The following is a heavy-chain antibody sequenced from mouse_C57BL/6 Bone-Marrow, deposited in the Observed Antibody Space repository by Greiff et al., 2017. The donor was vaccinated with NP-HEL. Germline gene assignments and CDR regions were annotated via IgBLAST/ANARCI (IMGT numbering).Heavy chain of an antibody. CDR2: IYPRSGNT. CDR1: GYTFTSYG. D-gene: IGHD1-1*01. Sequence: QVTLKVSGAELARPGASVKLSCKASGYTFTSYGISWVKQRTGQGLEWIGEIYPRSGNTYYNEKFKGKATLTADKSSSTAYMELRSLTSEDSAVYFCAPSTVVATVDYWGQGTTLTVSS. V-gene: IGHV1-81*01. CDR3: APSTVVATVDY. J-gene: IGHJ2*01.